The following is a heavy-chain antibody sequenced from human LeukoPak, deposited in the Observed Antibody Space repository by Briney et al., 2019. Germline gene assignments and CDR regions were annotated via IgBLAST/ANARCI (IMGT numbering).Heavy chain of an antibody. CDR3: AKGPYYYDSSGLKNFDY. Sequence: GGSLRLSCAASGFTFSSYAMSWVRQAPGKGLEWVSAISGSGGSTYYADSVKGRFTISRDNSKNTLYLQMNRLRAEDTAVYYCAKGPYYYDSSGLKNFDYWGQGTLVTVSS. CDR1: GFTFSSYA. CDR2: ISGSGGST. J-gene: IGHJ4*02. D-gene: IGHD3-22*01. V-gene: IGHV3-23*01.